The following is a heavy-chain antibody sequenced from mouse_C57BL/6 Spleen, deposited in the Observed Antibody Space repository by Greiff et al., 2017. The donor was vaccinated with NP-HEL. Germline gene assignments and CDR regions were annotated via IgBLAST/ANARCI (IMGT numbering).Heavy chain of an antibody. CDR3: ARGGRGYAMDY. CDR2: IDPSDSYT. V-gene: IGHV1-69*01. Sequence: QVQLQQPGAELVMPGASVKLSCKASGYTFTSYWMHWVKQRPGQGLEWIGEIDPSDSYTNYNQKFKGKSTLTVDKSSSTAYMQLSSLTSEDSAVYYCARGGRGYAMDYWGQGTSVTVSS. D-gene: IGHD1-1*01. J-gene: IGHJ4*01. CDR1: GYTFTSYW.